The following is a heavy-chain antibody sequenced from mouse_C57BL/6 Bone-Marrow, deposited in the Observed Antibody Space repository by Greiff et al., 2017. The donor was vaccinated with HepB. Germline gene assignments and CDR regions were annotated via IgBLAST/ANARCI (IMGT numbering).Heavy chain of an antibody. CDR1: GYTFTSYW. CDR3: ARGHYYGSSYCYFDV. D-gene: IGHD1-1*01. J-gene: IGHJ1*03. V-gene: IGHV1-66*01. Sequence: VQLQQPGAELVKPGASVKLSCKASGYTFTSYWMHWVKQRPGQGLEWIGWIYPGSGNTKYNEKFKGKATLTADTSSSTAYMQLSSLTSEDSAVYYCARGHYYGSSYCYFDVWGTGTTVTVSS. CDR2: IYPGSGNT.